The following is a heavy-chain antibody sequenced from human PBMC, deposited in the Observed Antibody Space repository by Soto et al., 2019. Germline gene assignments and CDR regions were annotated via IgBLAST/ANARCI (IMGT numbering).Heavy chain of an antibody. D-gene: IGHD2-21*01. J-gene: IGHJ4*02. CDR3: VRVGIVARPY. Sequence: PGGSLRLSCAASGFTFSSYAMTWVRQAPGQGLEWVSSISSDGATIYYADSVKGRFTISRDNDKNLLYLQMNSLKGEDTATYYCVRVGIVARPYWGQGTPVTVSS. CDR1: GFTFSSYA. V-gene: IGHV3-48*03. CDR2: ISSDGATI.